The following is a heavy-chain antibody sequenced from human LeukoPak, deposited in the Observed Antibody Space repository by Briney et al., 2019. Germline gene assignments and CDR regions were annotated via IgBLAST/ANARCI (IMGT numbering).Heavy chain of an antibody. D-gene: IGHD3-10*01. Sequence: PGGSLRLSCAASGFTFSSYAMSWVRQAPGKGLEWVSAISGSGGSTYYADSVKGRFTISRDNSKNTLYLQMNSLRAEDTAVYYCAKDPHRREVRGSLWGTKREEPPAGNWFDPWGQGTLVTVSP. J-gene: IGHJ5*02. CDR3: AKDPHRREVRGSLWGTKREEPPAGNWFDP. V-gene: IGHV3-23*01. CDR2: ISGSGGST. CDR1: GFTFSSYA.